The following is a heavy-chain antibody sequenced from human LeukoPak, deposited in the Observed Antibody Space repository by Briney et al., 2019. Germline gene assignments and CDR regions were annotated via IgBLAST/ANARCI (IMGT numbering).Heavy chain of an antibody. D-gene: IGHD4-17*01. CDR2: ISDSGTT. Sequence: SETLSLTCTVSIGSISSFYWSWIRQPPGKGLEWIGYISDSGTTDYNPSLKSRVTILLDTSRNQFSLKLTSVTAADTAVYSCARLPNGDYGSYWLDPWGQGTLVTVSS. J-gene: IGHJ5*02. CDR1: IGSISSFY. V-gene: IGHV4-59*08. CDR3: ARLPNGDYGSYWLDP.